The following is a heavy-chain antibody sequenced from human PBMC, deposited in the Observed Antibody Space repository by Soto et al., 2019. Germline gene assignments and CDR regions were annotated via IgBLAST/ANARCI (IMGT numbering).Heavy chain of an antibody. CDR1: GYTFTGYY. V-gene: IGHV1-2*04. J-gene: IGHJ4*02. CDR3: ARGLAVSGDYIFDY. Sequence: ASVKVSCKASGYTFTGYYLHWVRQAPGQGLEWMGWISPSNGGTKYAQKFQGWVTLTRDTSINTAYMDLSRLRSDDTAVYYCARGLAVSGDYIFDYWGQGTVVTVSS. CDR2: ISPSNGGT. D-gene: IGHD4-17*01.